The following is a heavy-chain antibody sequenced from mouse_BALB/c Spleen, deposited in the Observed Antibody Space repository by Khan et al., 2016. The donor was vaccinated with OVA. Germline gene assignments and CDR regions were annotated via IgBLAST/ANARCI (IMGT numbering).Heavy chain of an antibody. CDR1: GYTFTSYW. J-gene: IGHJ3*01. D-gene: IGHD1-1*01. CDR2: INPSTGYT. Sequence: QVQLQQSGAELAKPGASVKMSCKASGYTFTSYWMHWVQQRPGQGLEWIGYINPSTGYTEYNQRFKDKATLTADKSSSTAHMQLSSLTSEDSAVYYCANHGRSSAWFTYWGQGTLVTVSA. V-gene: IGHV1-7*01. CDR3: ANHGRSSAWFTY.